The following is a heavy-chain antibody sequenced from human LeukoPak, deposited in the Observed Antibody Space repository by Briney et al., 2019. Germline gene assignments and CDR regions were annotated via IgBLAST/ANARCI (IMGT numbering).Heavy chain of an antibody. Sequence: SQTLSLTCTVSGGSISSGGYYWSWIRQHPGKGLEWIGYIYYSGSTCYNPSLKSRVTISVDTSKNQFSLKLSSVTAADTAVYYCARTNYYGSGSYFPYYFDYWGQGTLVTVSS. CDR2: IYYSGST. D-gene: IGHD3-10*01. J-gene: IGHJ4*02. CDR3: ARTNYYGSGSYFPYYFDY. CDR1: GGSISSGGYY. V-gene: IGHV4-31*03.